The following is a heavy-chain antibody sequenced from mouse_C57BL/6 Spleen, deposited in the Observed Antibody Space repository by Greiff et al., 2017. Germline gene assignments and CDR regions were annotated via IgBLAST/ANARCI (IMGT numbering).Heavy chain of an antibody. D-gene: IGHD2-2*01. J-gene: IGHJ4*01. V-gene: IGHV5-12*01. CDR2: ISNGGGST. CDR3: ARSYGYDDARDD. Sequence: EVQRVESGGGLVQPGGSLKLSCAASGFTFSDYYMYWVRQTPEKRLEWVAYISNGGGSTYYPVTVKGRFTLSRDNAKNTLYLQMSRLKSEDTAMYYCARSYGYDDARDDWVQGASVTVSS. CDR1: GFTFSDYY.